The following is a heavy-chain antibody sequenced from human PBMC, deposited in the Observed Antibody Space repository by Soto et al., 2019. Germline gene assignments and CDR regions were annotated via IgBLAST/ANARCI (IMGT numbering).Heavy chain of an antibody. D-gene: IGHD3-3*01. J-gene: IGHJ4*02. CDR1: GFIFTSFG. CDR3: ANDVGEMATLAPDVF. Sequence: QVQLVESGGGVVQPGTSLKLSCATSGFIFTSFGMHWLRQAPGKGLEWVAVISYDGIDENYADSVKGRFAISRDKSKSTVYLSMKTRRVEDTAVYYCANDVGEMATLAPDVFWAQGTLVTVSS. CDR2: ISYDGIDE. V-gene: IGHV3-30*18.